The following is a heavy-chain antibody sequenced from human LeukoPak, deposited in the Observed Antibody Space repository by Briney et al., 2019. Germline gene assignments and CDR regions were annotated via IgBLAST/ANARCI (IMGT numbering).Heavy chain of an antibody. Sequence: SETLSLTCAVYGGSFSGYYWSWIRQPPGKGLEWIGEINHSGSTNYNPSLKSRVTISVDTSKNQFSLKLSSVTAADTAVYYCARQYSSSWYIRLTNWFDPWGQGTLVTVSS. CDR1: GGSFSGYY. V-gene: IGHV4-34*01. CDR3: ARQYSSSWYIRLTNWFDP. D-gene: IGHD6-13*01. J-gene: IGHJ5*02. CDR2: INHSGST.